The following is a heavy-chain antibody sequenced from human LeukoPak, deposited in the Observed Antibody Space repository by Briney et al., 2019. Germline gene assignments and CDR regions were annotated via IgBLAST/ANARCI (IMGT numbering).Heavy chain of an antibody. CDR3: ASVYDSSGYYPF. D-gene: IGHD3-22*01. CDR2: INHSGST. CDR1: GVSFSGYY. V-gene: IGHV4-34*01. Sequence: SETLSLTCAVYGVSFSGYYWSWIRQPPGKGLEWIGEINHSGSTNYNPSLKSRVTISVDTSKNQFSLKLSSVTAADTAVYYCASVYDSSGYYPFWGQGTLVTVSS. J-gene: IGHJ4*02.